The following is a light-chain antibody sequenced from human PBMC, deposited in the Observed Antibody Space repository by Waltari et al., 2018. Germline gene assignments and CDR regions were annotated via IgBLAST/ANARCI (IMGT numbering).Light chain of an antibody. CDR3: QAWDRSTAYV. V-gene: IGLV3-1*01. J-gene: IGLJ1*01. CDR2: QDN. Sequence: SYELTQPPSVSVSPGQTASITCSGDQLGDKYVCWYQQKPGQSPVLVIYQDNKRPSGIPERFSGSNSGNTATLTISGTQAMDEADYYCQAWDRSTAYVFGTGTKVTVL. CDR1: QLGDKY.